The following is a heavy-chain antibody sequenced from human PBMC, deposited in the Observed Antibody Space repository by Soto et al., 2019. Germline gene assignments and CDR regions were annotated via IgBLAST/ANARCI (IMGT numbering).Heavy chain of an antibody. J-gene: IGHJ6*02. CDR3: ARLFGGMVRGGYYYYGMDV. V-gene: IGHV3-21*01. D-gene: IGHD3-10*01. Sequence: GGSLRLSCAASGFTFISYSMNWVRQAPGKGLEWVSSISSSSSYIYYADSVKGRFTISRDNAKNSLYLQMNSLRAEDTAVYYCARLFGGMVRGGYYYYGMDVWGQGTTVTVSS. CDR2: ISSSSSYI. CDR1: GFTFISYS.